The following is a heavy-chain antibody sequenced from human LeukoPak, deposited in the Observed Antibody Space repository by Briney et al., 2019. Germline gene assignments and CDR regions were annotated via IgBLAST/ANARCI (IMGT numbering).Heavy chain of an antibody. CDR1: GGTFSSYA. CDR3: ARDWGDSSSLLSHYYYMDV. J-gene: IGHJ6*03. Sequence: ASVKVSCKASGGTFSSYAISWVRQAPGQGLEWMGGIIPIFGTANYAQKSQGRVTITADESTSTAYMELSSLRSEDTAVYYCARDWGDSSSLLSHYYYMDVWGKGTTVTVSS. CDR2: IIPIFGTA. D-gene: IGHD6-6*01. V-gene: IGHV1-69*13.